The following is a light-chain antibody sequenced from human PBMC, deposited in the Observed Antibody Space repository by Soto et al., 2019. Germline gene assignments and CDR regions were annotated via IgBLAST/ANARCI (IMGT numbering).Light chain of an antibody. CDR1: QSVLYISNNKNY. Sequence: DIVMTQSPDSLAVSLGERATIDCKSSQSVLYISNNKNYLAWYQQKPGQPPKLLIYWASTRESGVPDRFIGSGSGTDFTLTISSLQAEDVAVYYCQQYYTTPLTFGGGTKVEIK. CDR2: WAS. J-gene: IGKJ4*01. V-gene: IGKV4-1*01. CDR3: QQYYTTPLT.